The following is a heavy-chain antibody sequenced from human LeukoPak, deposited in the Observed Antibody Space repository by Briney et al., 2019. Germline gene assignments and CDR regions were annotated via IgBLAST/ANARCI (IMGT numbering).Heavy chain of an antibody. D-gene: IGHD2-21*01. CDR3: ARDSRRLNFDY. CDR2: ISSSSSYI. J-gene: IGHJ4*02. Sequence: EGSLRLSCAASGLTFSSYSMNWVRQAPGKGLEWVSSISSSSSYIYYADSVKGRFTISRDNAKNSLYLQMNSLRAEDTAVYYCARDSRRLNFDYWGQGTLVTVSS. V-gene: IGHV3-21*01. CDR1: GLTFSSYS.